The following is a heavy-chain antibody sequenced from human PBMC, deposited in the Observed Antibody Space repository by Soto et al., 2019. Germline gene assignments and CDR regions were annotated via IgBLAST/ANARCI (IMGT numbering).Heavy chain of an antibody. J-gene: IGHJ4*02. CDR2: INPSGGST. Sequence: ASVKVSCKASGYLFTNYYMHWVRQAPGQGLEWMGIINPSGGSTSYAQKFQGRVTMTRDTSTSTVYMELSSLRSEDTAIYYCARGPSAYTDYWGQGTLVTVSS. CDR3: ARGPSAYTDY. V-gene: IGHV1-46*01. D-gene: IGHD3-16*01. CDR1: GYLFTNYY.